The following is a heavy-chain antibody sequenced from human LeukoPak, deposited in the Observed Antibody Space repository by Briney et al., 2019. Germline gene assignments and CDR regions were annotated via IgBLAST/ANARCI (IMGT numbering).Heavy chain of an antibody. D-gene: IGHD6-13*01. CDR1: GGSFSGYY. J-gene: IGHJ5*02. V-gene: IGHV4-34*01. CDR2: INHSGST. Sequence: SETLSLTCAVYGGSFSGYYWSWIRQPPGKGLEWIGEINHSGSTNYNPSLKSRVTISVDTSKNQFSLKLSSVTAADTAVYYCARGRPNPGIAAAGRVGWFDPWGQGTLVTVSS. CDR3: ARGRPNPGIAAAGRVGWFDP.